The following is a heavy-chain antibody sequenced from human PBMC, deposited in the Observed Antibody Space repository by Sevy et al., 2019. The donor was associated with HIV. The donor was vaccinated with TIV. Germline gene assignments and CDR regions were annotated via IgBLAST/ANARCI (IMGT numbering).Heavy chain of an antibody. CDR1: GFXFSKYS. J-gene: IGHJ4*02. CDR2: LSFGCGEI. D-gene: IGHD2-8*01. CDR3: AREGCTKPHDX. Sequence: GGSLRLSCAASGFXFSKYSMSWVRQPPGKGLEWVSTLSFGCGEINHADSVKGRFTISRDNSKNSLYLQMNNLRAEDTAVYYCAREGCTKPHDXXGQGTLVTVSS. V-gene: IGHV3-23*01.